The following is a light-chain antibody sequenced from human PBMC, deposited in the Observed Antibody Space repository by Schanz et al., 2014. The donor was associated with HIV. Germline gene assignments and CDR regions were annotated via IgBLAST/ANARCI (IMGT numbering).Light chain of an antibody. CDR1: QSIASTY. V-gene: IGKV3-20*01. CDR2: GAS. J-gene: IGKJ3*01. Sequence: EAVLTQSPGSLSFSPGERATLSCRASQSIASTYLAWYQQTPGQAPRLLIYGASKRAAGIPDRFSGSGSGTDFTLTISRLEPEDFAVYYCQHYGSSFGPGTKVDIK. CDR3: QHYGSS.